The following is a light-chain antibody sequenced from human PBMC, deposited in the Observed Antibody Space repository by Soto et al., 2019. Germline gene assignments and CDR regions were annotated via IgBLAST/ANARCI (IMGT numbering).Light chain of an antibody. V-gene: IGLV2-14*03. CDR1: SSDVGAYNY. CDR3: SSYTRAATYV. J-gene: IGLJ1*01. Sequence: QSALTQPASMSWSPGQSITISCTGSSSDVGAYNYDSWYQQYRPGEAPKLIIYDVSHRPAGVSTRFSGSKSGNTASLTISGLQTEDEADYYCSSYTRAATYVFGTGTKVTVL. CDR2: DVS.